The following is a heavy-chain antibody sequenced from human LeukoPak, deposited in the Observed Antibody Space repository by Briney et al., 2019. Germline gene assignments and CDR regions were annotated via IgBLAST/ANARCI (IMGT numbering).Heavy chain of an antibody. CDR3: AKGLHP. Sequence: PGGSLRLSCAASGFTFSGYAMNWVRQAPAKGLEWVAGISGSDGSTYYADSVKGRFTISRDISKSTLYLQMNSLRAEDTAVYYCAKGLHPWGQGTLVTVSS. J-gene: IGHJ5*02. CDR2: ISGSDGST. V-gene: IGHV3-23*01. CDR1: GFTFSGYA.